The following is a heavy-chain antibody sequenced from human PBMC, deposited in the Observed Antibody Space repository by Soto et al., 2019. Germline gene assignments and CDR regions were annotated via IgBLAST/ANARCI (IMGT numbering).Heavy chain of an antibody. Sequence: GGSLRLSCAASGFTFSSYDMHWVRQATGKGLEWVSAIGTAGDTYYPGSVKGRFTISRENAKNSLYLQMNSLRAEDTAVYYCARGTHYYDSSGDAFDIWGQGTMVTVSS. J-gene: IGHJ3*02. CDR1: GFTFSSYD. D-gene: IGHD3-22*01. V-gene: IGHV3-13*01. CDR3: ARGTHYYDSSGDAFDI. CDR2: IGTAGDT.